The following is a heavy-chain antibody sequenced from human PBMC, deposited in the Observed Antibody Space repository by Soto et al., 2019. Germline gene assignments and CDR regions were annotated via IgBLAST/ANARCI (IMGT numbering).Heavy chain of an antibody. V-gene: IGHV3-48*02. D-gene: IGHD3-16*01. CDR1: GFTFSNYG. Sequence: ESGGGTVQPGGSLRLSCVASGFTFSNYGMNWVRQAPGKGLEWVSYIGIIMTTKSYADSVKGRFTVSRDNAKNTLYLQMNRLRDDYTAVYYCARGGGSRPDYWGQGTLVIVSS. J-gene: IGHJ4*02. CDR2: IGIIMTTK. CDR3: ARGGGSRPDY.